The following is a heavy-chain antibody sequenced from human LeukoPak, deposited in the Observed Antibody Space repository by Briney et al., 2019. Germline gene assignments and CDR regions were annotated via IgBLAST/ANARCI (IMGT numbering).Heavy chain of an antibody. CDR2: INPNSGGT. J-gene: IGHJ4*02. D-gene: IGHD3-16*02. CDR1: GYTFTGYY. V-gene: IGHV1-2*02. CDR3: ARGFYVWGSYRSPPFDY. Sequence: GASVKVSCKASGYTFTGYYMHWVRQAPGQGLEWMGWINPNSGGTNYAQKFQGRVTMPRDTSISTAYMELSRLRSDDTAVYYCARGFYVWGSYRSPPFDYWGQGTLVTVSS.